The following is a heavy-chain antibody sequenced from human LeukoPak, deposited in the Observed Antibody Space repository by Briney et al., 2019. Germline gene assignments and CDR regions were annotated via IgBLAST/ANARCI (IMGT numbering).Heavy chain of an antibody. CDR1: GFTFSSYA. V-gene: IGHV3-23*01. CDR3: AKDTVKVTTIRRVPHYMDV. J-gene: IGHJ6*03. Sequence: GGSLRLSCAASGFTFSSYAMSWVRQAPGKGLEWVSAISGSGGSTYYADSVKGRFTISRDNSKNTLYLQMNSLRAEDTAVYYCAKDTVKVTTIRRVPHYMDVWGKGTTVTISS. D-gene: IGHD5-12*01. CDR2: ISGSGGST.